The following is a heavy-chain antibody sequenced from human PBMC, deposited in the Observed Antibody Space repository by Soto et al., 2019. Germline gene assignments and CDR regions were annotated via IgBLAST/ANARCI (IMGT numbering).Heavy chain of an antibody. CDR1: GYSFSNSY. V-gene: IGHV1-2*02. CDR3: ARDSTAGPVVGLAAAPGDLDY. J-gene: IGHJ4*02. D-gene: IGHD2-15*01. Sequence: ASVKVSCKASGYSFSNSYIHWIRQAPGQGLECMGWINPMTGGITSAQTFQGRVTMSSDTSIATAYLALNSLTSDDTGVYYCARDSTAGPVVGLAAAPGDLDYWGQGTPVTVSS. CDR2: INPMTGGI.